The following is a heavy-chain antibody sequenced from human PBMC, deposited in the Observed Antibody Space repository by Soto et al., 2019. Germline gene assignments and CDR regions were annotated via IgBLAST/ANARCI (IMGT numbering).Heavy chain of an antibody. CDR1: GYTFTTYA. D-gene: IGHD3-9*01. CDR3: ARDRDILTAYYPY. CDR2: INAGNGDT. J-gene: IGHJ4*02. Sequence: QVQFVQSGAEVRKPGASVKVSCKASGYTFTTYARHWVRQAPGHRLEWMGWINAGNGDTKYSQKFEGRVTFTRDTSASTAYMELSSLISEATAVYYCARDRDILTAYYPYWRQGTLVTVSS. V-gene: IGHV1-3*01.